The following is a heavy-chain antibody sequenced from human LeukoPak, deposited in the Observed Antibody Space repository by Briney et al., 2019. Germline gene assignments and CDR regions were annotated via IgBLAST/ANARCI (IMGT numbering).Heavy chain of an antibody. D-gene: IGHD2-21*02. Sequence: LETLSLTCTVSGGSISSSSYYWGWIRQPPGKGLEWIGSIYYSGSTYYNPSLKSRVTISVDTSKNQFSLKLSSVTAADTAVYYCARHAGGDWTHYYYYYMDVWGKGTTVTVSS. J-gene: IGHJ6*03. CDR3: ARHAGGDWTHYYYYYMDV. CDR1: GGSISSSSYY. V-gene: IGHV4-39*01. CDR2: IYYSGST.